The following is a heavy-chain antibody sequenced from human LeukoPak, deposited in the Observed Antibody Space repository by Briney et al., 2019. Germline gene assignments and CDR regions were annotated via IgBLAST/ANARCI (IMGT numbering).Heavy chain of an antibody. V-gene: IGHV3-23*01. CDR3: AKPATISPRDY. CDR1: GFTFSDYI. CDR2: ISGDGDHT. Sequence: GSLRLSCVASGFTFSDYIMCWVRQAPGKGLEWVSGISGDGDHTYYADSVKGRFTISRDNSKNTLSLQMSGLRAEDTAIYYCAKPATISPRDYWGQGTLISVSS. D-gene: IGHD2-21*01. J-gene: IGHJ4*02.